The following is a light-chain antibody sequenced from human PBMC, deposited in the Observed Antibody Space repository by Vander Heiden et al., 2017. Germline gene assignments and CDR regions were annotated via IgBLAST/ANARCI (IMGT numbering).Light chain of an antibody. CDR1: SGSVSTNYY. Sequence: QTVVTQEPSFSVSPVRTVTFTCRLISGSVSTNYYPSWYQQTPGQSPRTLIYSTNTRSSGVPDRFSGSILGNTAALTITGAQADDESDYYCVLYMGSGISVFGGGTKLTVL. CDR2: STN. V-gene: IGLV8-61*01. CDR3: VLYMGSGISV. J-gene: IGLJ2*01.